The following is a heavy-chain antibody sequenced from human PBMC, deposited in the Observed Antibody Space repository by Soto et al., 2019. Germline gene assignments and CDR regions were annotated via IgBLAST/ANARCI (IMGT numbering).Heavy chain of an antibody. Sequence: QVQLQESGPGQVKPSQTLSLTCTVCGGSISGGPYYWSWIRQHPGKALECLAHIYYRGSTYYNPSFTSLLTISLHTCKNQFALNLSSVSTADTSMYYCARLISGCSGWAFVFWGQGTLMTVSS. J-gene: IGHJ4*02. CDR1: GGSISGGPYY. CDR2: IYYRGST. V-gene: IGHV4-31*01. D-gene: IGHD2-15*01. CDR3: ARLISGCSGWAFVF.